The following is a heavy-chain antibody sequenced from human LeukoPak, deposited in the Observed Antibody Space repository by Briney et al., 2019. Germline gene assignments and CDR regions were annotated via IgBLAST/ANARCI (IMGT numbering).Heavy chain of an antibody. CDR3: ARWEGTSYYDSSGFMVY. CDR2: INPNSGGT. V-gene: IGHV1-2*02. J-gene: IGHJ4*02. Sequence: GASVKVSCKASGYTFTGYYMHWVRQAPGQGLEWMGWINPNSGGTNYAQKFRGRVTMTRDTSISTAYMELSSLRSEDTAVYYCARWEGTSYYDSSGFMVYWGQGTLVTVSS. CDR1: GYTFTGYY. D-gene: IGHD3-22*01.